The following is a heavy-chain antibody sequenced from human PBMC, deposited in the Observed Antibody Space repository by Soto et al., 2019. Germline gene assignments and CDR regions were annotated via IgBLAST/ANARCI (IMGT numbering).Heavy chain of an antibody. J-gene: IGHJ4*02. Sequence: QSGGSLRLSCAASGFTFSSYGMHWVRQAPGKGLEWVAVISYDGSNKYYADSVKGRFTISRDNSKNTLYLQMSSLRAEDTAVYYCAKDPDFLTGSYFDYWGQGTLVTFSS. V-gene: IGHV3-30*18. CDR2: ISYDGSNK. CDR3: AKDPDFLTGSYFDY. D-gene: IGHD3-9*01. CDR1: GFTFSSYG.